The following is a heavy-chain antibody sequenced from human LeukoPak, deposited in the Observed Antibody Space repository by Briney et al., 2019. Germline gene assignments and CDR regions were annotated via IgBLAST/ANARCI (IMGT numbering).Heavy chain of an antibody. CDR1: GFTFSSYG. CDR2: IWYDGSNK. CDR3: AKDPGLRSYYYMDV. J-gene: IGHJ6*03. Sequence: GGSLRLSCAASGFTFSSYGMHWVRQAPGKGLEWVAVIWYDGSNKYYADSVKGRFTISRDNSKNTLYLQMNSLRAEDTAVYYCAKDPGLRSYYYMDVWGKGTTVTVSS. D-gene: IGHD3-3*01. V-gene: IGHV3-30*02.